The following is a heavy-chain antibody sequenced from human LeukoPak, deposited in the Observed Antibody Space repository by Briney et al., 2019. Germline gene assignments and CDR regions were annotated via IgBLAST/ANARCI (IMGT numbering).Heavy chain of an antibody. J-gene: IGHJ4*02. CDR3: ARGPNYPSPSPFDY. CDR1: GGSISSYY. V-gene: IGHV4-59*08. Sequence: PSETLSLTCTVSGGSISSYYWSWLRQPPGKGLEWVGCIYYSGSTYYNPSLKSRVTISVDTSKNQFSLKLSSVTAADTAVYYCARGPNYPSPSPFDYWGQGTLVTVSS. CDR2: IYYSGST. D-gene: IGHD5-24*01.